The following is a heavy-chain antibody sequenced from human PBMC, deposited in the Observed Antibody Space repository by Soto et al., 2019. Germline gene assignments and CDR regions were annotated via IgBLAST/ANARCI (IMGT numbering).Heavy chain of an antibody. V-gene: IGHV3-48*01. CDR3: ARGRGCSGGICYRDLGY. Sequence: PGGSLRLSCAASGFTFSTYSMSWVRQAPGKGLEWVSYISSISNTIYYADSVKGRFTISRDNAKNSLYLHMNSLSAEDTAVYYCARGRGCSGGICYRDLGYWGQGTLVTVSS. J-gene: IGHJ4*02. CDR2: ISSISNTI. D-gene: IGHD2-15*01. CDR1: GFTFSTYS.